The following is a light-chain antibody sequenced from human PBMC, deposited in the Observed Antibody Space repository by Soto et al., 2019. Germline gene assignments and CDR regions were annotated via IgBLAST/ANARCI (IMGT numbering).Light chain of an antibody. J-gene: IGLJ1*01. Sequence: QSVLTQPASVSGSPGQSITISCTGTSSNVGSYKLVSWYQQHPGKAPKLMIFEVNKRPSGVSNRFSGSKSGNTASLTISGLKVEDEADYYCCSSGGSPTYVFGNRTKVTV. CDR2: EVN. CDR3: CSSGGSPTYV. V-gene: IGLV2-23*02. CDR1: SSNVGSYKL.